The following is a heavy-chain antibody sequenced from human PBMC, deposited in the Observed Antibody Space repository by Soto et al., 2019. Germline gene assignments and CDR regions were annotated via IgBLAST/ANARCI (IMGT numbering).Heavy chain of an antibody. CDR2: INHSGST. Sequence: SETLSLTCAVYGGSFSGYYWSWIRQPPGKGLEWIGEINHSGSTNYNPSLKSRVTISVDTSKNQFSLKLSSVTAADTAVYYWARAAYNYGPFDDWGQGTLVTVSS. CDR3: ARAAYNYGPFDD. V-gene: IGHV4-34*01. D-gene: IGHD5-18*01. J-gene: IGHJ4*02. CDR1: GGSFSGYY.